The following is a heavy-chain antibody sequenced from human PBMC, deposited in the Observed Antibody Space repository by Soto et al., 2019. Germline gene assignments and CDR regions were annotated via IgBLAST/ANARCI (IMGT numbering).Heavy chain of an antibody. Sequence: QVQLVQSGAEEKKPGASVKVSCKASGYTFTSYAMHWVRQAPGQRLEWMGWINAGNANTKYSQKFKGRVTITRDTSASTAYMVLISLRSEDTAVDSCARGGWWLFDYWGQGTLVTVSS. J-gene: IGHJ4*02. CDR2: INAGNANT. D-gene: IGHD2-15*01. V-gene: IGHV1-3*05. CDR3: ARGGWWLFDY. CDR1: GYTFTSYA.